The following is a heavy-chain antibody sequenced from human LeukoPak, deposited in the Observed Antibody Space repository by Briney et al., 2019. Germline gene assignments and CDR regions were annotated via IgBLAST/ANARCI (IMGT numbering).Heavy chain of an antibody. J-gene: IGHJ4*02. Sequence: GGSLRLSCAASGFKFSSYSMKWVRQAPGKGLEWVSFISSSGSYIYYADSVKGRFTISRDNSKNTLYLQVNSLRAEDTALYYCAKPAKTDYADYWGQGTLVTVSS. D-gene: IGHD1-14*01. V-gene: IGHV3-21*04. CDR1: GFKFSSYS. CDR3: AKPAKTDYADY. CDR2: ISSSGSYI.